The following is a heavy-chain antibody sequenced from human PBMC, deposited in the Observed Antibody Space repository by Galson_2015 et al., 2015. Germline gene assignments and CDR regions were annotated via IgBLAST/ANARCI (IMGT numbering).Heavy chain of an antibody. J-gene: IGHJ3*02. CDR2: IYYSGST. D-gene: IGHD4-17*01. CDR1: GGSISSSSYY. Sequence: ETLSLTCTVSGGSISSSSYYWGWIRQPPGKGLEWIGSIYYSGSTYYNPSLKSRVTISVDTSKNHFSLKLSSVTAADTAMYYCARQPRGGYGEHSYAFDIWGQGTMVTVSS. V-gene: IGHV4-39*01. CDR3: ARQPRGGYGEHSYAFDI.